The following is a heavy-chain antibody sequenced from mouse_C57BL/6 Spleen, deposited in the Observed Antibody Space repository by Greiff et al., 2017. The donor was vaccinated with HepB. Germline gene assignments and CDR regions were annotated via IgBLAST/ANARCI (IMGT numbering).Heavy chain of an antibody. D-gene: IGHD2-5*01. CDR3: ASAYYSNFWFAY. Sequence: EVHLVESGGGLVKPGGSLKLSCAASGFTFSDYGMHWVRQAPEKGLEWVAYISSGSSTIYYADTVKGRFTISRDNAKNTLFLQMTSLSSEDTAMYYCASAYYSNFWFAYWGQGTLVTVSA. V-gene: IGHV5-17*01. CDR2: ISSGSSTI. CDR1: GFTFSDYG. J-gene: IGHJ3*01.